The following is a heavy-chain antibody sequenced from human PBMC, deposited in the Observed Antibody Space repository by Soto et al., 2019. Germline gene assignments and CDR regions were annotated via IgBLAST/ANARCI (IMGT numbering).Heavy chain of an antibody. CDR3: ARNLGPSSFYYYGMDV. Sequence: SVKVSCKASGGTFSSYAISWVRQAPGQGLEWMGGIIPIFGTANYAQKFQGRVTITADESTSTAYMELSSLRSEDTAVYYCARNLGPSSFYYYGMDVWGQGTTVTVSS. D-gene: IGHD6-6*01. V-gene: IGHV1-69*13. CDR2: IIPIFGTA. CDR1: GGTFSSYA. J-gene: IGHJ6*02.